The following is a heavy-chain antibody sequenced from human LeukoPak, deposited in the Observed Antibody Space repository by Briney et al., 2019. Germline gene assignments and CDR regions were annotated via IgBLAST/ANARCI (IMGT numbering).Heavy chain of an antibody. CDR1: GFTFRSYA. CDR2: ISSNGGST. D-gene: IGHD3-16*01. CDR3: VTLGADY. Sequence: PGGSLRLSCAASGFTFRSYAMHWVRQAPGKGLEYVSAISSNGGSTYYANSVKGRFTISRDNSKNTLYLQMGSLRPEDKAGYYCVTLGADYWGQGTLVTVSS. J-gene: IGHJ4*02. V-gene: IGHV3-64*01.